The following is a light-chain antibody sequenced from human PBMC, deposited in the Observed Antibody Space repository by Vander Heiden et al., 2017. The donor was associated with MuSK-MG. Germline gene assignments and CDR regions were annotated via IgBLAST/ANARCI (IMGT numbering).Light chain of an antibody. V-gene: IGLV2-14*01. CDR2: EFT. CDR1: DSSVGGYNY. J-gene: IGLJ3*02. Sequence: QSALSQPASVPGSPGQPDTISCTASDSSVGGYNYVSGYQQHPGKAPKLKISEFTNRPSGVSNRFSGSKSGNTASLTISGRQAEDEADDDYSSYTSDTSSTRVLFGGGTELTVL. CDR3: SSYTSDTSSTRVL.